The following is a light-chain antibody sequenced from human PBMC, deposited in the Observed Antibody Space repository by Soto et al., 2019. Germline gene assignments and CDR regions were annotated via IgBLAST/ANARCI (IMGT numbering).Light chain of an antibody. CDR2: GAS. V-gene: IGKV3-15*01. J-gene: IGKJ2*01. CDR3: QQYESWPYT. Sequence: EIVMTQSPVTLSVSPGERATLSCRASQSVSTNLAWYQQRPGQAPRLLIYGASTRATGIPARFSVSGSGTEFTLTISSRQSEEFAVYFCQQYESWPYTFGQWTKLEIK. CDR1: QSVSTN.